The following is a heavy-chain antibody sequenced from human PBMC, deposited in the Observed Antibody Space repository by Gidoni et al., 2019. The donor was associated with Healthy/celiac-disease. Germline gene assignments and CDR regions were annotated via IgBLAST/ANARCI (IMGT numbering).Heavy chain of an antibody. J-gene: IGHJ4*02. Sequence: QVQLQESGTGRVKPSETLSLTCTGAGGSISSYYWSWLRQPPGKGLEWIGYIYVSGRTNSNPSLTSRVPISVDTSKTQCSLKLRSVTPAATAVDFCASGGIAVAEGGLDYWGQGTLVTVSS. CDR2: IYVSGRT. CDR3: ASGGIAVAEGGLDY. CDR1: GGSISSYY. V-gene: IGHV4-59*01. D-gene: IGHD6-19*01.